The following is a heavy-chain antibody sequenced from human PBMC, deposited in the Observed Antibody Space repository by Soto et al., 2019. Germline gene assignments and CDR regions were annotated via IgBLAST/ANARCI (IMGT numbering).Heavy chain of an antibody. Sequence: GGSLRLSCAASGFTFDYYWMHWVRQVPGQGLVWVSSVSSSSRYINYADSVKGRFTISRDNSKNTLYLQMNSLRAEDMAVYYCAKCGDHTYYDFWSGYRLEYYGMDVWGQGTTVTVSS. CDR3: AKCGDHTYYDFWSGYRLEYYGMDV. J-gene: IGHJ6*02. D-gene: IGHD3-3*01. CDR1: GFTFDYYW. V-gene: IGHV3-21*04. CDR2: VSSSSRYI.